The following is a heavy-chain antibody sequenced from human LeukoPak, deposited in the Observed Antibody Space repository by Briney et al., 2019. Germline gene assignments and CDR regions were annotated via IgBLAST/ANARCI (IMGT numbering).Heavy chain of an antibody. CDR1: GGTFSSYA. CDR2: IIPIFCTA. CDR3: ARSGYSYGAPYYYYYYMDV. D-gene: IGHD5-18*01. Sequence: GASVKVSCKASGGTFSSYAISWVRQAPGQGLEGMGGIIPIFCTANYAQNFQGRGTITTDEYTSTAHMELSSLRSEDTAVYYCARSGYSYGAPYYYYYYMDVWGKGTTVTVSS. J-gene: IGHJ6*03. V-gene: IGHV1-69*05.